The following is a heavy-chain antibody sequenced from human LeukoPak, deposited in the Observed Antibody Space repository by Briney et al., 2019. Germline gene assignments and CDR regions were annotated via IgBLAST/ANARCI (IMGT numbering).Heavy chain of an antibody. J-gene: IGHJ6*02. CDR2: IYTSGST. CDR3: ARSARLVPAAMMDV. CDR1: GGSISSYY. D-gene: IGHD2-2*01. Sequence: SETLSLTCTVSGGSISSYYWSWIRQPAGKGLEWIGRIYTSGSTNYNPSLKSRVTMSVDTSKNQFSLKLSSVTAADTAVYYCARSARLVPAAMMDVWGQGTTVTASS. V-gene: IGHV4-4*07.